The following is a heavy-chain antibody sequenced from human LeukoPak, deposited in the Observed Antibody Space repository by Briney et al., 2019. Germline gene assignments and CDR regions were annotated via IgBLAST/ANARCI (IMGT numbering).Heavy chain of an antibody. CDR2: LAYSGST. CDR1: GGFIGSSSFY. V-gene: IGHV4-39*01. D-gene: IGHD3-22*01. J-gene: IGHJ4*02. CDR3: ASSTSYYHDTSGYFEY. Sequence: SETLSLTCTVSGGFIGSSSFYWAWIRQTPGKGLGWIGSLAYSGSTYYKSSLKSRVTLSVDAAKNQFSLNLTSVTAADTALFYCASSTSYYHDTSGYFEYWGQGILVTVSS.